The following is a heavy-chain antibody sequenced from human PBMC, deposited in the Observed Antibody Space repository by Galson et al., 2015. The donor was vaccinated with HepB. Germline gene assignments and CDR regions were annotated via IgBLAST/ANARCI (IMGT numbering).Heavy chain of an antibody. D-gene: IGHD1-26*01. V-gene: IGHV1-69*06. Sequence: SVKVSCKASGGTFSSYAISWVRQAPGQGLEWMGGIIPIFGTANYAQKFQGRVTITADKSTSTAYMELSSLRSEDTAVYYCARIPSGSYGDAFDIWGQGQWSPSLQ. CDR3: ARIPSGSYGDAFDI. CDR1: GGTFSSYA. CDR2: IIPIFGTA. J-gene: IGHJ3*02.